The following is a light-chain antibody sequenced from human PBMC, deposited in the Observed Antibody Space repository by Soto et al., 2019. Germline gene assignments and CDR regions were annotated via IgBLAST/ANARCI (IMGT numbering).Light chain of an antibody. CDR1: QTIDNT. J-gene: IGKJ1*01. CDR3: QQYVSSPWA. CDR2: GAS. V-gene: IGKV3-20*01. Sequence: EIVMTQSPATLSLSPGERATLSCRASQTIDNTLAWYQRKPGQAPRLLTYGASIRATGIPDRFSGSGSGTDFTLTISRLEPEDFAVYYCQQYVSSPWAFGQGTKVDIK.